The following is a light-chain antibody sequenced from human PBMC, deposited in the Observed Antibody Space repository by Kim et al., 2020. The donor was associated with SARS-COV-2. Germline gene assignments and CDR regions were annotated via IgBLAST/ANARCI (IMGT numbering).Light chain of an antibody. V-gene: IGKV1-16*02. CDR3: QQYDSYPLT. CDR1: QGIRNY. J-gene: IGKJ4*01. CDR2: ATS. Sequence: SAAVGDRVTITCRASQGIRNYLAWCQQKPGKAPKPLIYATSSLQSGVPSKFSGSGSGTVFTLTISSLQPEDFATYYCQQYDSYPLTFGGGTKLEI.